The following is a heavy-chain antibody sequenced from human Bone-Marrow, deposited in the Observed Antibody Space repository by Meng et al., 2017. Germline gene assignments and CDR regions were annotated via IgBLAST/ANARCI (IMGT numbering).Heavy chain of an antibody. CDR1: GGSISSYY. Sequence: SETLSLTCTVSGGSISSYYWSWIRQPAGKGLEWIGRITSGSTNYNPSLKSRVTMSVDTSKNQFSLKLSSVTAADTAVYYCAREICSGLCGSGSYNWFDPWGQGTLVTVSS. J-gene: IGHJ5*02. CDR3: AREICSGLCGSGSYNWFDP. D-gene: IGHD3-10*01. CDR2: ITSGST. V-gene: IGHV4-4*07.